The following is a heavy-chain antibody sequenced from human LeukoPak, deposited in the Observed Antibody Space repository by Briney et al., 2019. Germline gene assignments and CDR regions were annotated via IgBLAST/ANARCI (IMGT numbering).Heavy chain of an antibody. CDR3: ARSPKYSSGWPYGMDV. J-gene: IGHJ6*02. CDR1: GGSISSFY. Sequence: SETLSLTCTVSGGSISSFYWSWIRQPPGKGLEWFGYIYDTGSTNYNPSLKSRVTISVDTSKNQFSLKLSSVTAADTAVYYCARSPKYSSGWPYGMDVWGQGTTVTVSS. D-gene: IGHD6-19*01. V-gene: IGHV4-59*08. CDR2: IYDTGST.